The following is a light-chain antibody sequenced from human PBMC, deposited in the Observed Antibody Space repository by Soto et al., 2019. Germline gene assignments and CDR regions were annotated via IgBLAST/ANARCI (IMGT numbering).Light chain of an antibody. J-gene: IGKJ4*01. CDR2: WAS. Sequence: DIVMTQSPDSLAVSLGERATINCKSSQNLLYTSINKNFLAWYQQRPGQPPKLLIYWASTRESGVPARFTGSGSGTDFTLTISSLQAEDVAVYFCQQYYSTPITFGGGTRVEIK. CDR1: QNLLYTSINKNF. CDR3: QQYYSTPIT. V-gene: IGKV4-1*01.